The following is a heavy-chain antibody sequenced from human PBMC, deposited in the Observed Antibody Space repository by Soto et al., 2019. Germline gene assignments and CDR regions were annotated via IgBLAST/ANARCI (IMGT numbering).Heavy chain of an antibody. J-gene: IGHJ4*02. Sequence: PSETLSLTCAVYGGSFSGYYWSWIRQPPGKGLEWIGEINHSGSTNYNPSLKSRVTISVDTSKNQFSLKLRSVTAADMAVYYCARVVSRDGWTDDWGQGILVTVSS. CDR1: GGSFSGYY. V-gene: IGHV4-34*01. CDR3: ARVVSRDGWTDD. CDR2: INHSGST. D-gene: IGHD6-19*01.